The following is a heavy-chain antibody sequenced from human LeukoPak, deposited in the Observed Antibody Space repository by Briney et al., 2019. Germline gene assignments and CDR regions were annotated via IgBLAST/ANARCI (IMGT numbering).Heavy chain of an antibody. Sequence: ASVKVSCKASGGTFSSYAISWVRQAPGQGLEWKGGIIPIFGTANYAQKFQGRVTITADESTSTAYMELSSLRSEDTAVYYCAREYYYGSGSYYTYYYYGMDVWGQGTTVTVSS. CDR3: AREYYYGSGSYYTYYYYGMDV. D-gene: IGHD3-10*01. CDR1: GGTFSSYA. J-gene: IGHJ6*02. V-gene: IGHV1-69*13. CDR2: IIPIFGTA.